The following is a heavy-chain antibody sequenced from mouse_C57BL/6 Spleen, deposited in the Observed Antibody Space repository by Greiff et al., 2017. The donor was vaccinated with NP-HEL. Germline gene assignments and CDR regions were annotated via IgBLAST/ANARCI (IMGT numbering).Heavy chain of an antibody. J-gene: IGHJ3*01. CDR1: GYTFTSYG. V-gene: IGHV1-81*01. CDR3: ARKEDDGFAY. Sequence: VQLVESGAELARPVASVKLSCKASGYTFTSYGISWVKQRTGQGLEWIGEIYPRSGNTYYNEKFKGKATLTADKSSSTAYMELRSLTSEDSAVYFCARKEDDGFAYWGQGTLVTVSA. D-gene: IGHD2-12*01. CDR2: IYPRSGNT.